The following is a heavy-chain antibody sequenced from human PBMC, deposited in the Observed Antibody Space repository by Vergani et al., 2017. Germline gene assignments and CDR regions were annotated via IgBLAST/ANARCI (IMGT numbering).Heavy chain of an antibody. CDR1: GYTFTSYA. V-gene: IGHV7-4-1*02. D-gene: IGHD2-2*01. J-gene: IGHJ5*02. Sequence: QVQLVQSGAAVKKPGASVKVSCKASGYTFTSYAMNWVRQAPGQGLEWMGWINTNTGNPTYAQGFTGRLVFSLATSVSTAYLQISSLKAEDTAVYYCARDSQWLDVVPAAISFDPWGQGTLVTVSS. CDR3: ARDSQWLDVVPAAISFDP. CDR2: INTNTGNP.